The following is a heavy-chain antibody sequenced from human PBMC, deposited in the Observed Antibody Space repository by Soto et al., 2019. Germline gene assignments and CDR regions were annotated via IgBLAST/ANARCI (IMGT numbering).Heavy chain of an antibody. J-gene: IGHJ4*02. CDR1: GFTFSRYA. D-gene: IGHD6-13*01. CDR2: ISYDGSNK. Sequence: GGSLRLSGAASGFTFSRYAMHWVRQAPGKGLECVAVISYDGSNKYYADSVKGRFTISRDNSKNTLYLQMNSLRAEDTAVYYCARDLVAAAGTDFDYWGQGTLVTVSS. CDR3: ARDLVAAAGTDFDY. V-gene: IGHV3-30-3*01.